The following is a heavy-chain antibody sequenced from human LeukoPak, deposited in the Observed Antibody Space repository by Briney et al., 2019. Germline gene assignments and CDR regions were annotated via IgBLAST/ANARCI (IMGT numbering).Heavy chain of an antibody. CDR1: GYTFTNYD. J-gene: IGHJ6*02. CDR2: INPNSGGT. D-gene: IGHD1-14*01. Sequence: ASVKVSCKASGYTFTNYDINWVRQAPGQGLEWMGWINPNSGGTNYAQKFQGWVTMTRDTSISTAYMELSRLRSDDTAVYYCARGWPDYYGMDVWGQGTTVTVSS. V-gene: IGHV1-2*04. CDR3: ARGWPDYYGMDV.